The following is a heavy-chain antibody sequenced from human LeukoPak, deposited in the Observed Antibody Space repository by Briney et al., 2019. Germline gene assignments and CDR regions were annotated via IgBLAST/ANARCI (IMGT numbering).Heavy chain of an antibody. D-gene: IGHD6-13*01. V-gene: IGHV3-21*01. CDR2: ISSGGGYM. CDR1: GFMFSSYS. J-gene: IGHJ6*02. Sequence: PGGSLRLSCAASGFMFSSYSMTWVRQAPGKGLEWVSSISSGGGYMYYADSVKGRFTISRDNAKNSLYLQMNSLRAEDTAVYFCARDGFQQLVSDYYYYYGMDVWGQGTTVTVSS. CDR3: ARDGFQQLVSDYYYYYGMDV.